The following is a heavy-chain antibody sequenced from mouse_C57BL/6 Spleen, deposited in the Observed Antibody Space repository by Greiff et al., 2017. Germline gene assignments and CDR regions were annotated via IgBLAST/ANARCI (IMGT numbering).Heavy chain of an antibody. D-gene: IGHD1-1*01. CDR2: ISSGSSTI. CDR1: GFTFSDYG. Sequence: EVQLVESGGGLVKPGGSLKLSCAASGFTFSDYGMHWVRPAPEKGLEWVAYISSGSSTIYYADTVKGRFTISRDNTKNTLFLQMTSLRSEATAMYNCGRRGSYWYFDVWGTGTTVTVSS. CDR3: GRRGSYWYFDV. J-gene: IGHJ1*03. V-gene: IGHV5-17*01.